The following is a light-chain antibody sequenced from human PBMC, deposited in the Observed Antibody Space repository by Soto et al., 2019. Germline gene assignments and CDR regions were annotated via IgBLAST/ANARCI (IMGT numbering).Light chain of an antibody. J-gene: IGKJ1*01. Sequence: EIVVTQSPATLSVSPGERATLSCRASQSVGSTLAWYQQKVGQAPRLLIYDASARATGIPARFSGSGSGTEFTLTISSLQSEDFAVYYCQQYNDWPETFGQGTKV. V-gene: IGKV3-15*01. CDR3: QQYNDWPET. CDR1: QSVGST. CDR2: DAS.